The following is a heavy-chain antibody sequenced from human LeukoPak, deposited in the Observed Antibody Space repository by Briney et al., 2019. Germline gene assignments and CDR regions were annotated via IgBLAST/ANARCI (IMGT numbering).Heavy chain of an antibody. CDR1: GYTHTELS. CDR3: ARDLIFHSSGYYSY. V-gene: IGHV1-24*01. Sequence: ASVKVSCKVSGYTHTELSMHWVRQAPGKGLEWMGGFDPEDGETIYAQKFQGRVTMTTDTSTSTAYMELRSLRSDDTAVYYCARDLIFHSSGYYSYWGQGTLVTVSS. D-gene: IGHD3-22*01. CDR2: FDPEDGET. J-gene: IGHJ4*02.